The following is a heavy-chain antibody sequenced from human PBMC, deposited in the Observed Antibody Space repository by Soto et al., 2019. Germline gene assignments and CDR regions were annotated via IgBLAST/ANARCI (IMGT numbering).Heavy chain of an antibody. J-gene: IGHJ4*02. CDR2: VSRDGSNQ. CDR1: GFTFRNHG. CDR3: AKDSTTPHFFDY. V-gene: IGHV3-30*13. D-gene: IGHD4-17*01. Sequence: QVQLVESGGGVVQSGRSLRLSCAASGFTFRNHGMHWVRQAPGKGLEWLAVVSRDGSNQQYTDSVKGRFSISRDNSNNMLRLQMNTLRPEDTAVYYCAKDSTTPHFFDYWGQGILVTVSS.